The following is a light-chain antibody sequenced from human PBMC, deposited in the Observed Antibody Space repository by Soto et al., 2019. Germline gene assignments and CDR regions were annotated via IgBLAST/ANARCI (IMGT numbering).Light chain of an antibody. CDR3: QQCYNWPFT. V-gene: IGKV3-11*01. Sequence: EIVLTQSPATLSLSPGERATLSCRASQSVSSYLAWFQQKPGQAPRLLIYDASNRATGIPTRFSSSGSGTDFTLTNSSQKPEDFARFYLQQCYNWPFTFDPWTKLDI. CDR2: DAS. J-gene: IGKJ3*01. CDR1: QSVSSY.